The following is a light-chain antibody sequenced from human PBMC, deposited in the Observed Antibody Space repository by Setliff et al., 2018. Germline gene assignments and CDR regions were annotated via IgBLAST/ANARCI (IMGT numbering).Light chain of an antibody. V-gene: IGKV1-5*03. Sequence: DIQMTQSPSTLSASVGDRVTITCRASQSIRSWLAWYQQKPGKAPKLLIYKASTLQSGVPSRFSGSGSGTEFTLTISSLQPDDFATYYCQQYDSYLRTFGQGTKVDIK. J-gene: IGKJ1*01. CDR2: KAS. CDR3: QQYDSYLRT. CDR1: QSIRSW.